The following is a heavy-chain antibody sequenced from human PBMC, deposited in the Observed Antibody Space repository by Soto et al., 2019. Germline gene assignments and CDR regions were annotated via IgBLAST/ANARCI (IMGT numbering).Heavy chain of an antibody. CDR2: INHSGST. J-gene: IGHJ6*03. Sequence: SETLSLTCAVYGGSFSGYYWSWIRQPPGKGLEWIGEINHSGSTNYNPSLKSRVTISVDTSKNQFSLKLSSVTAADTAVYYCARGSDYSRPTPFRRAGYYYYMDVWGKATTVTVSS. CDR1: GGSFSGYY. V-gene: IGHV4-34*01. CDR3: ARGSDYSRPTPFRRAGYYYYMDV. D-gene: IGHD4-4*01.